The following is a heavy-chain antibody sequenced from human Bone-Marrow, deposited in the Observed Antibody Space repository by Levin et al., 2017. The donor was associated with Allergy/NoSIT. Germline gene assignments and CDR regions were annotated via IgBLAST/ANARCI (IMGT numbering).Heavy chain of an antibody. D-gene: IGHD2-21*01. J-gene: IGHJ6*02. CDR1: GDTFITYH. CDR2: INPSGGAT. Sequence: ASVKVSCKVSGDTFITYHMHWVRQAPGHGLEWMGLINPSGGATSYARKFQGRLTLTSDTSTSTAYMELSSLTSEDTAAYYCASTGIAPQYYYYGMDVWGQGTTVTVSS. CDR3: ASTGIAPQYYYYGMDV. V-gene: IGHV1-46*01.